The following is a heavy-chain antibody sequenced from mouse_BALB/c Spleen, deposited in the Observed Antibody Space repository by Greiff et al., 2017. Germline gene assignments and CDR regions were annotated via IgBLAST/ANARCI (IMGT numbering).Heavy chain of an antibody. CDR1: GFTFSSYG. CDR3: ARHGATASTPDD. J-gene: IGHJ2*01. D-gene: IGHD1-2*01. Sequence: EVNVVESGGDLVKPGGSLKLSCAASGFTFSSYGMSWVRQTPDKRLEWVATISSGGSYTYNPDSVKGRFTISRDNAKNTLYLQMSSLKSEDTAMYYCARHGATASTPDDWGQGTTLTVSS. V-gene: IGHV5-6*01. CDR2: ISSGGSYT.